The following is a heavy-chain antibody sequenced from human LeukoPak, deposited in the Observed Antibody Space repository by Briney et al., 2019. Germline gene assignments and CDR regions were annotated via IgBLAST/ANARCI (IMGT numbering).Heavy chain of an antibody. J-gene: IGHJ4*02. V-gene: IGHV3-23*01. D-gene: IGHD3-22*01. CDR2: ISGSGGST. CDR1: GFTFSSYA. CDR3: AKDLDGYYDSSGYSYYFDY. Sequence: PGASLRLSCAASGFTFSSYAMSWVRQAPGKGLEWVSAISGSGGSTYYAGSVKGRFTISRDNSKNTLYLQMNSLRAEDTAVYYCAKDLDGYYDSSGYSYYFDYWGQGTLVTVSS.